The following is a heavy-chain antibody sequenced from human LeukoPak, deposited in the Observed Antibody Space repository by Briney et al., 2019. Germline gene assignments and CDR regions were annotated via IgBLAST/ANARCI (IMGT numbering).Heavy chain of an antibody. CDR2: ISGSGGST. CDR3: AKSYCGGDCYSRAQYYFDY. V-gene: IGHV3-23*01. D-gene: IGHD2-21*02. J-gene: IGHJ4*02. Sequence: GGSLRLSCAASGVTFSSYAMSWVRQAPGKGLEWVSAISGSGGSTYYADSVKGRFTISRDNSKNTLYLQMNSLRAEDTAVYYCAKSYCGGDCYSRAQYYFDYWGQGTLVTVSS. CDR1: GVTFSSYA.